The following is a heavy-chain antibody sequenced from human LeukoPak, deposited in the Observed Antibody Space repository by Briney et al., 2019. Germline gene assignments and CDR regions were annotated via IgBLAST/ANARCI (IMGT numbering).Heavy chain of an antibody. D-gene: IGHD3-10*01. J-gene: IGHJ6*02. Sequence: SETLSLTCAVYGGSFSGYYWSWIRQPPGKGLEWIGEINHSGSTNYNPSLKSRVTISVDTSKNQFSLKLSSVTAADTAVYYCARLTIDAWYGPLTKKIYGMDVWGQGTTVTVSS. CDR3: ARLTIDAWYGPLTKKIYGMDV. V-gene: IGHV4-34*01. CDR2: INHSGST. CDR1: GGSFSGYY.